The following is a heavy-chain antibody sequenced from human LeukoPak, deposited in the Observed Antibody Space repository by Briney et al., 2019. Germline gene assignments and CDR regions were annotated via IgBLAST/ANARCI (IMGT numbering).Heavy chain of an antibody. CDR3: ARGADCSSTSCSTGSYYYYMDV. CDR1: GGTFSSYA. CDR2: IIPIFGTA. Sequence: GASVKVSCKASGGTFSSYAISWVRQAPGQGLEWMGGIIPIFGTANYAQKFQGRVTITADKSTSTAYMELSSLRSEDTAVYYCARGADCSSTSCSTGSYYYYMDVWSKGTTVTVSS. D-gene: IGHD2-2*01. V-gene: IGHV1-69*06. J-gene: IGHJ6*03.